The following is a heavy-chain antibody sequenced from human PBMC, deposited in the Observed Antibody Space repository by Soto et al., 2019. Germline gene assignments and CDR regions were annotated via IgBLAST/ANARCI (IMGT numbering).Heavy chain of an antibody. CDR1: GYTFTSYG. CDR2: ISAYNGNT. J-gene: IGHJ6*02. CDR3: ARDSLDRSARYYYYGMGV. Sequence: ASVKVSCKASGYTFTSYGISWVRQAPGQGLEWMGWISAYNGNTNYAQKLQGRVTMTTDTSTSTAYMELRSLRSDDTAVYYCARDSLDRSARYYYYGMGVCGQGTTGTVSS. V-gene: IGHV1-18*04.